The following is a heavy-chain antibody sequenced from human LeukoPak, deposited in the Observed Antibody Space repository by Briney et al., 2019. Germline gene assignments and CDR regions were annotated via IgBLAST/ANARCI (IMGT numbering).Heavy chain of an antibody. J-gene: IGHJ4*02. Sequence: ASVKVSCKASGYTFTSYAMNWVRQAPGQRLEWMGWINAGNGNTKYSQKFQGRVTITRDTSASTAYMELSSLRSEDTAVYYCARMGGQQLVFGDYWGQGTLVTVSS. V-gene: IGHV1-3*01. CDR2: INAGNGNT. CDR3: ARMGGQQLVFGDY. CDR1: GYTFTSYA. D-gene: IGHD6-13*01.